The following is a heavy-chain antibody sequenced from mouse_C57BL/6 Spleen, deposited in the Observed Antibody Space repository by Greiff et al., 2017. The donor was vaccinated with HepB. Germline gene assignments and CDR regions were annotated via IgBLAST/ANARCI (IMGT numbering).Heavy chain of an antibody. CDR3: ANYYGNYGGYFDY. Sequence: QVQLQQPGAELVKPGASVKLSCKASGYTFTSYWMHWVKQRPGQGLEWIGMIHPNSGSTNYNEKFKSKATLTVDKSSSTAYMQLSSLTSEDSAVYYCANYYGNYGGYFDYWGQGTTLTVSS. CDR2: IHPNSGST. D-gene: IGHD2-1*01. V-gene: IGHV1-64*01. J-gene: IGHJ2*01. CDR1: GYTFTSYW.